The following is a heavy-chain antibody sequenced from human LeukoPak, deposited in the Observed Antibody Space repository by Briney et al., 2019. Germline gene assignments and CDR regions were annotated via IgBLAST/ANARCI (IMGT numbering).Heavy chain of an antibody. CDR2: IYDSGST. CDR1: GGSISSYY. CDR3: ARVGGTNYYYYGMDV. V-gene: IGHV4-59*01. J-gene: IGHJ6*02. Sequence: ETLSLTCTVSGGSISSYYWSWIRQPPGKGLEWIGYIYDSGSTNYNPSLKSRVTISVDTSKNQFSLKLSSVTAADTAVYYCARVGGTNYYYYGMDVWGQGTTVIVSS. D-gene: IGHD1-1*01.